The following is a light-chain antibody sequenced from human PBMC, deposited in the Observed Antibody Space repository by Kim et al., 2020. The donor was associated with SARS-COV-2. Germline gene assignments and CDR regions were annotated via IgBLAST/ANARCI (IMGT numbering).Light chain of an antibody. J-gene: IGKJ1*01. CDR1: QGIRKE. V-gene: IGKV1-6*01. CDR2: AAS. Sequence: ASVGDRVNMTCRASQGIRKELGGYQQKPGKAPKILIYAASSLQSGVPSRCSGSGSGTDFTLTISRLQPEDFATYYCLKDYNYVWTFGQGTKVDIK. CDR3: LKDYNYVWT.